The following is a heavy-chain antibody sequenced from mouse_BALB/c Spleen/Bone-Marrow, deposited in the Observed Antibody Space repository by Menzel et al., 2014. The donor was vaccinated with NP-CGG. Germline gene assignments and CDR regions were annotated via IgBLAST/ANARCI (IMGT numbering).Heavy chain of an antibody. J-gene: IGHJ4*01. CDR1: GITFSSYG. Sequence: EVKLMESGGDLVKPGGSLKLSCAASGITFSSYGMSWVRQTPDKRLEWVASISSDGFSTYYSDSVKGRFTISRDNAKNTLYLQMSSLKSEDTAMYYCTRNGFYYYGSSRYFTMDYWGQGTSVTVSS. CDR2: ISSDGFST. V-gene: IGHV5-6*01. D-gene: IGHD1-1*01. CDR3: TRNGFYYYGSSRYFTMDY.